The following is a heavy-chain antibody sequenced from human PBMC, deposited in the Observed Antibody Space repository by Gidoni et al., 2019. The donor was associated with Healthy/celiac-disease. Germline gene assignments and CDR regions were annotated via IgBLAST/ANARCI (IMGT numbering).Heavy chain of an antibody. CDR3: ARGRGGFWSGYYRNYGMDV. CDR1: GGSFRGYY. V-gene: IGHV4-34*01. Sequence: QVQLQQWGPGLLTPSETLSPTCAVYGGSFRGYYWSWIRQPPGKGLEWIGEINHSGSTNYNPSLKSRVTISVDTSKNQFSLKLSSVTAADTAVYYCARGRGGFWSGYYRNYGMDVWGQGTTVTVSS. J-gene: IGHJ6*02. CDR2: INHSGST. D-gene: IGHD3-3*01.